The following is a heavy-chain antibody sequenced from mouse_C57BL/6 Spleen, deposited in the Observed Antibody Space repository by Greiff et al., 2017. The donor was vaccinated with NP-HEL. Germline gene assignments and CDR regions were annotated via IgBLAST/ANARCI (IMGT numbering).Heavy chain of an antibody. V-gene: IGHV1-55*01. CDR1: GYTFTSYW. D-gene: IGHD2-5*01. J-gene: IGHJ4*01. CDR2: IYPGSGST. CDR3: ARRDYSNYHYYAMDY. Sequence: QVQLKQPGAELVKPGASVKMSCKASGYTFTSYWITWVKQRPGQGLEWIGDIYPGSGSTNYNEKFKSKATLTVDTSSSTAYMQLSSLTSEDCAGYDCARRDYSNYHYYAMDYWGQGTSVTVSS.